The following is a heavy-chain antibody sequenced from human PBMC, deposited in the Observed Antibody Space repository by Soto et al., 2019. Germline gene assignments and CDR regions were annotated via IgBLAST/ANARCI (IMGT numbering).Heavy chain of an antibody. J-gene: IGHJ5*02. V-gene: IGHV4-31*03. D-gene: IGHD3-10*01. CDR3: ARVPGRLLWFGELGNNWFDP. CDR1: GGCISSGGYY. CDR2: IYYSGST. Sequence: SEPMSVTRTVSGGCISSGGYYWSRIRQHPGKGLEWIGYIYYSGSTYYNPSLKSRVTISVDTSKNQFSLKLSSVTDADTAVYYCARVPGRLLWFGELGNNWFDPWGEGTLVTVFS.